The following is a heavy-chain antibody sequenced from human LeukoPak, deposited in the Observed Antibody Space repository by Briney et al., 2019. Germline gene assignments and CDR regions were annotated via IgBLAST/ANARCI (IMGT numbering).Heavy chain of an antibody. CDR2: ISSYSTYI. V-gene: IGHV3-21*01. Sequence: GGSLRLPCAASGFSFSDYSMNWVRQAPGKGLEWVSFISSYSTYIYYADSLKGRFTISRDNAKNSLYLQMNSLRAEDTAVYYCARDSFAGYDSSGYSSYDYWGQGTLATVSS. D-gene: IGHD3-22*01. J-gene: IGHJ4*02. CDR3: ARDSFAGYDSSGYSSYDY. CDR1: GFSFSDYS.